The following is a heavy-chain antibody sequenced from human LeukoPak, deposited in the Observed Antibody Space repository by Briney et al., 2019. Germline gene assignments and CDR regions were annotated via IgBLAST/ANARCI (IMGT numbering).Heavy chain of an antibody. CDR1: GFTFSSYA. Sequence: PGRSLRLSCAASGFTFSSYAMHWVRQAPGKGLEWVAVISYDGSNKYYADSVKGQFTISRDNPKNTLYLQMNSLRAEDTAVYYCAKDWGNWGYGYYFDHWGQGTLVTVSS. CDR2: ISYDGSNK. J-gene: IGHJ4*02. D-gene: IGHD7-27*01. V-gene: IGHV3-30-3*01. CDR3: AKDWGNWGYGYYFDH.